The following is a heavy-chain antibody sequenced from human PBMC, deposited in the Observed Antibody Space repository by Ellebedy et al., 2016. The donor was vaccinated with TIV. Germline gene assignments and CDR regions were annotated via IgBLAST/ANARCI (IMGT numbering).Heavy chain of an antibody. D-gene: IGHD2-21*02. V-gene: IGHV3/OR16-6*02. CDR2: IRSKAYGGST. J-gene: IGHJ5*02. Sequence: AGESLKISCAVSGFTFSNHYMNWVRQAPGKVLEWAGFIRSKAYGGSTEYAASVRGRFTISRDESKNTLYLQMNSLKTEDTAVYYCTLTWPWFDPWGQGTLVTVSS. CDR3: TLTWPWFDP. CDR1: GFTFSNHY.